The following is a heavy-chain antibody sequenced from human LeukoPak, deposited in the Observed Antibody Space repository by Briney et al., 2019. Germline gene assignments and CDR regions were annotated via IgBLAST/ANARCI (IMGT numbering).Heavy chain of an antibody. CDR1: GGSISSYY. J-gene: IGHJ6*02. Sequence: SETLSLTCTVSGGSISSYYWSWIRQPAGKGLEWIGRIYTSGSTNYNPSLKSRVTISVDRSKNQFSLKLSSVTAADTAVYYCARGRLLQNYYYYYGMDVWGQGTTVTVSS. CDR3: ARGRLLQNYYYYYGMDV. V-gene: IGHV4-4*07. D-gene: IGHD2/OR15-2a*01. CDR2: IYTSGST.